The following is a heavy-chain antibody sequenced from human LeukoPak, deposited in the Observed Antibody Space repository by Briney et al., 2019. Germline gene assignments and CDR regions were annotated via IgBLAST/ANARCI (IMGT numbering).Heavy chain of an antibody. J-gene: IGHJ4*02. V-gene: IGHV1-2*02. D-gene: IGHD6-19*01. CDR3: ARQGSNSSGWYPVDD. CDR2: MNPNSGGT. Sequence: ASVKVSCKTSGYTFTAYYIHWLRQAPGQGLELMGWMNPNSGGTKYAQTFQGRVTLTRDTSISTAYLELSSLTSDDTAVYFCARQGSNSSGWYPVDDWGQGTLVTVSS. CDR1: GYTFTAYY.